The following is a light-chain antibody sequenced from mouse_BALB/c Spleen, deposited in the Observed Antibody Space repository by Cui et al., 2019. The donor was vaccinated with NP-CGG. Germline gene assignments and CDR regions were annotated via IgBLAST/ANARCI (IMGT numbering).Light chain of an antibody. V-gene: IGLV1*01. CDR1: TGAGTTSNY. CDR3: ALWYSNHWV. CDR2: GTN. Sequence: QAVVTQESALTTSPGETVTLTCRSSTGAGTTSNYANWVPEKPDHLFTGLIGGTNNRAPGVPARFSGSLIGDKAALTITGAQTEDEAIYFCALWYSNHWVFGGGTKLTVL. J-gene: IGLJ1*01.